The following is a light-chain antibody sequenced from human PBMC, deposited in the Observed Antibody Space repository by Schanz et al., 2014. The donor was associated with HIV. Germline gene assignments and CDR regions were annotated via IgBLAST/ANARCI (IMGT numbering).Light chain of an antibody. CDR1: AFNIGQNY. CDR2: VNH. CDR3: ATWDRTLSAVV. V-gene: IGLV1-51*01. Sequence: QSVLTQPPSMSAAPGQRVTISCAGSAFNIGQNYVSWFQQFPGTAPKLLIYVNHQRPSDIPDRFSGSKTGTSATLASVGLQTGDEADYYCATWDRTLSAVVFGGGTKVTVL. J-gene: IGLJ2*01.